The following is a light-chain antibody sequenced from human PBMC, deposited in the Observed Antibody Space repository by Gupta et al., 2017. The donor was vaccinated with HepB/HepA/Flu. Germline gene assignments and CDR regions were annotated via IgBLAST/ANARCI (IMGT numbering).Light chain of an antibody. J-gene: IGLJ2*01. Sequence: QAGLTHPPSVSKGLRQTATLTCTGNSNNVGNQGAAWLQQHQGHPPKLLAYNNNNRPSGISERFSASRSGNTASLTIPGLQPEDEADYYCSAWASSIRAQVFGGGTKLTVL. CDR3: SAWASSIRAQV. V-gene: IGLV10-54*04. CDR1: SNNVGNQG. CDR2: NNN.